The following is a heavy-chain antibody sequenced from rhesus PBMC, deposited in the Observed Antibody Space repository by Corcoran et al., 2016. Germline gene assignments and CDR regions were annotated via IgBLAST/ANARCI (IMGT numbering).Heavy chain of an antibody. CDR3: ARDHPICSGIDCYPWT. CDR2: IDGSGRGT. D-gene: IGHD2-27*01. J-gene: IGHJ4*01. CDR1: GGSISDDYY. Sequence: VQLQESGTGLVKPSETLSLTCAVSGGSISDDYYWSWIRQTRGKGLDWLAYIDGSGRGTNYNPSLKNRVTISIDTSKNQFSLKLSSVTAADTAAHDGARDHPICSGIDCYPWTWGQGVLVTVSS. V-gene: IGHV4-106*01.